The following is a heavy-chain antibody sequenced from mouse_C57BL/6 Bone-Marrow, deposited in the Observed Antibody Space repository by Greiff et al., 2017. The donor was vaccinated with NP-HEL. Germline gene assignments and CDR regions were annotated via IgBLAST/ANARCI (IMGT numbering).Heavy chain of an antibody. CDR2: IDPETGGT. CDR1: GYTFTDYE. CDR3: TRRAYYGSSFDG. J-gene: IGHJ2*01. D-gene: IGHD1-1*01. V-gene: IGHV1-15*01. Sequence: QVQLQQSGAELVRPGASVTLSCKASGYTFTDYEMHWVKQTPVHGLEWIGAIDPETGGTAYNQKFKGKAILTADKSSSTAYMELRSLTSEDSAVYYCTRRAYYGSSFDGWGQGTTLTVSS.